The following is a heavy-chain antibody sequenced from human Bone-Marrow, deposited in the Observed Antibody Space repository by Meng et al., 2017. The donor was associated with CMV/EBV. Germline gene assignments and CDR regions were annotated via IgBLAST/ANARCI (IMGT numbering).Heavy chain of an antibody. CDR3: ARDPLYQLPPIQYGMDV. J-gene: IGHJ6*02. CDR1: GYTFRNYG. CDR2: INTSKGNT. D-gene: IGHD2-2*01. V-gene: IGHV1-18*01. Sequence: ASVKVSCKASGYTFRNYGITWVRQAPGQGLEWMGWINTSKGNTNNAQRFQGRVTMTTDTSTSTAYMELRSLGSDDTAVYYCARDPLYQLPPIQYGMDVWGQGTTVTVSS.